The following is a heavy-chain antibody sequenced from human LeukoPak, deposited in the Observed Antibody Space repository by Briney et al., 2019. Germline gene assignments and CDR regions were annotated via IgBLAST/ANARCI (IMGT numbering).Heavy chain of an antibody. CDR3: ARASTEAYSGYDYFDY. J-gene: IGHJ4*02. V-gene: IGHV3-53*01. D-gene: IGHD5-12*01. CDR1: GLTVSSNY. CDR2: IYSGGST. Sequence: GSLRLSCAASGLTVSSNYMSWVRQAPGKGLEWVSVIYSGGSTYYADSVKGRFTISRDNSKNTLYLQMNSLRAEDTAVYYCARASTEAYSGYDYFDYWGQGTLVTVSS.